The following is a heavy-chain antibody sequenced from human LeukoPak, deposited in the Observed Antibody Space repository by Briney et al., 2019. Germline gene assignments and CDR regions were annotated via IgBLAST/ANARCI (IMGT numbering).Heavy chain of an antibody. V-gene: IGHV3-48*03. J-gene: IGHJ4*02. Sequence: PGGSLRLSCAAAALTVSSYEVNWVRQAPGKGLEWVSYISSSGSTIYYADSVKGRFTISRDKAKNSLYLQMNSLRAEDTAVYYCARDTEHGSSPSCPYHYWGFFDYWGQGTLVTVSS. CDR2: ISSSGSTI. CDR3: ARDTEHGSSPSCPYHYWGFFDY. D-gene: IGHD2-2*01. CDR1: ALTVSSYE.